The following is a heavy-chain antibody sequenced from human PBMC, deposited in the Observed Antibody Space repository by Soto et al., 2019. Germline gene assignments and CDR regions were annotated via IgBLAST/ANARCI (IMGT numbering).Heavy chain of an antibody. V-gene: IGHV4-31*03. D-gene: IGHD3-22*01. CDR2: IYYSGST. CDR3: ARDHYYDSSGYGFDC. J-gene: IGHJ4*02. Sequence: TSETLPHTCTVSGGSISSGGYCWSWIRKHPGKGLEWIGYIYYSGSTYYNPSLKSRVTISVDTSKNQFSLKLSSVTAADTAVYYCARDHYYDSSGYGFDCWGQGTLVTVSS. CDR1: GGSISSGGYC.